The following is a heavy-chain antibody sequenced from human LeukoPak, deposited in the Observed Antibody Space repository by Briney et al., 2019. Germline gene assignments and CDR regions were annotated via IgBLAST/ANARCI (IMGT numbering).Heavy chain of an antibody. CDR1: DGSISSSTYY. D-gene: IGHD3-22*01. Sequence: SETLSLTCTVSDGSISSSTYYWAWIRQPPGKGLEWIGSIYYGVTTYYNPSLKSRVTISVDTSKNHFSLKLSSVTAADTAVYFCARSRSTYDSSGYLDYWGQGALVTVSS. V-gene: IGHV4-39*02. CDR3: ARSRSTYDSSGYLDY. CDR2: IYYGVTT. J-gene: IGHJ4*02.